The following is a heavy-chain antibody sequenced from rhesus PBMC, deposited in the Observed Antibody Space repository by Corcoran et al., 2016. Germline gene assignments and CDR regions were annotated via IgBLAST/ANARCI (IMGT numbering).Heavy chain of an antibody. Sequence: EVQLVESGGGLVQPGGSLRLSCAASGFTFSSYGMHWVRQVPGKGLEWVAVISYDGSKKYYADSGKDRFNISRDNSKNMLYLQMNNLKLEDTAVYYCASGGYGSSHYYYFDLWGPGTPITISS. D-gene: IGHD4-29*01. CDR2: ISYDGSKK. CDR1: GFTFSSYG. V-gene: IGHV3-54*02. J-gene: IGHJ2*01. CDR3: ASGGYGSSHYYYFDL.